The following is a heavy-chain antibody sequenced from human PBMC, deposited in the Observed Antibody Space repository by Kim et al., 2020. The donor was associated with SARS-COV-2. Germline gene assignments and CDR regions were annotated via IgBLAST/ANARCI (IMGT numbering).Heavy chain of an antibody. V-gene: IGHV4-59*13. CDR1: GGSFSSGY. J-gene: IGHJ4*02. CDR3: AVGLQWFFDY. D-gene: IGHD3-22*01. CDR2: MFYRGSN. Sequence: SETLSLTCSVSGGSFSSGYWSWSRLRQGKGLERNGYMFYRGSNSYNPSLKSQVSISLDTSKTKYSLKLNSVTVADTAVYDSAVGLQWFFDYWGQGTLVTVSS.